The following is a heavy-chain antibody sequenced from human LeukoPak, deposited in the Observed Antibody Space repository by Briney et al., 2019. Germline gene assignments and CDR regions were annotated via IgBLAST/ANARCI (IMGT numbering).Heavy chain of an antibody. CDR2: INPNSGGT. V-gene: IGHV1-2*02. D-gene: IGHD2-21*01. CDR1: GYTFTGYY. CDR3: ARERFQHQDAFDI. J-gene: IGHJ3*02. Sequence: GASVKVSCKASGYTFTGYYMHWVRQAPGQGLEWMGWINPNSGGTNYAQKFQGRVTKTRDTSISTAYMELSRLRSDDTAVYYCARERFQHQDAFDIWGQGTMVTVSS.